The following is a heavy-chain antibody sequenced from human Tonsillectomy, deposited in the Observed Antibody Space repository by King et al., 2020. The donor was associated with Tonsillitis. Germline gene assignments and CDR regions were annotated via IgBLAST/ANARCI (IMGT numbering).Heavy chain of an antibody. V-gene: IGHV4-39*01. CDR2: MYYSGST. D-gene: IGHD3-22*01. J-gene: IGHJ4*02. CDR3: ARQRAYYNSSGYWYYFDY. CDR1: GGSISSNSYY. Sequence: LQLQESGPGLVKPSETLSLTCTVSGGSISSNSYYWGWIRQPPGKGLEWIGSMYYSGSTYYNPSLKIRVTISVDTSKNQFSLKLSSVTAADTAVYYCARQRAYYNSSGYWYYFDYWGQGTLVTVSS.